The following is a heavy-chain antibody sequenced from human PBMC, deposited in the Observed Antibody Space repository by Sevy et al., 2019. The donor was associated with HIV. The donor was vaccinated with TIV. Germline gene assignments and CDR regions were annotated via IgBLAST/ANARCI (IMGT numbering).Heavy chain of an antibody. Sequence: QLGGSLRLSCAASGFTFSDSWMTWVRQGPGKGLEWVANINQAGSDKYYVDSVRGRFTISRDNAKNSLYLQMNSLRVEDTALYYCAGGGFLSHYWGQGSLVTVSS. D-gene: IGHD2-15*01. CDR3: AGGGFLSHY. CDR2: INQAGSDK. V-gene: IGHV3-7*01. J-gene: IGHJ4*02. CDR1: GFTFSDSW.